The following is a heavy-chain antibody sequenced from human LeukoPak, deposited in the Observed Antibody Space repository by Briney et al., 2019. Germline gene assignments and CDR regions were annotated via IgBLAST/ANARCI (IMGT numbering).Heavy chain of an antibody. V-gene: IGHV4-30-4*07. CDR1: GGSISSGGYS. D-gene: IGHD3-22*01. Sequence: PSETLSLTCAVSGGSISSGGYSWSWIRQPPGKGLEWIGYIYYSGSTYYNPSLKSRVTISVDTSKNQFSLKLSSVTAADTAVYYCARETRNYYDSSGYYLVDHWGQGTLVTVSS. CDR3: ARETRNYYDSSGYYLVDH. J-gene: IGHJ4*02. CDR2: IYYSGST.